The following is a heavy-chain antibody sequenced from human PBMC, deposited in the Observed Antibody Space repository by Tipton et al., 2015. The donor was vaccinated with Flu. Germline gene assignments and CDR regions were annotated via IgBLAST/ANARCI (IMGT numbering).Heavy chain of an antibody. V-gene: IGHV3-64*02. D-gene: IGHD3-10*01. J-gene: IGHJ4*02. Sequence: GSLRLSCAASGLTFSSYDMHWVRQAPGKGLEYVSSISTNGGGTYYADSVKGRFIISRDNSKNTLYLQMGSLRAEDMAVYYCAREGPMVQGIITTTGFDSWGQGTLFTVSS. CDR3: AREGPMVQGIITTTGFDS. CDR2: ISTNGGGT. CDR1: GLTFSSYD.